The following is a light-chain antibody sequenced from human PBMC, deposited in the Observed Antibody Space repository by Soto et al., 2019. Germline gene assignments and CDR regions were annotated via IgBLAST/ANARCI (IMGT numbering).Light chain of an antibody. J-gene: IGLJ2*01. CDR3: QVWDSSSDHPV. CDR1: NIGSKS. CDR2: YDS. V-gene: IGLV3-21*04. Sequence: SYELTQPPSVSVAPGKTARITCGGNNIGSKSEHWYQQKPGQAPVLVIYYDSDRPSGIPERFSGSNSGNTATLTISRVEDGDEADYYCQVWDSSSDHPVFGGGTKLTVL.